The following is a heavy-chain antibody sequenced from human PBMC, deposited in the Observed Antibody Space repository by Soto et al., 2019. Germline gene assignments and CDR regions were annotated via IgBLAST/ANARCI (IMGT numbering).Heavy chain of an antibody. Sequence: PGGSLRLSCAATGFTFSSHAMNWVRQAPGKGLEWVSVISFDGANKYYAESVRGRYTISRDNSKNVLYLDMNSLRPDDTAIYYCARAHGPYCDSSYYGLARNYFDYWGQGALVTVSS. D-gene: IGHD3-10*01. J-gene: IGHJ4*02. CDR3: ARAHGPYCDSSYYGLARNYFDY. CDR2: ISFDGANK. V-gene: IGHV3-30-3*01. CDR1: GFTFSSHA.